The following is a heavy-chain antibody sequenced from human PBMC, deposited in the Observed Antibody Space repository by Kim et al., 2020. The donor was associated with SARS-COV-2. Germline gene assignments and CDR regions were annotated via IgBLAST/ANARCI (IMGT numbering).Heavy chain of an antibody. V-gene: IGHV3-74*03. D-gene: IGHD1-1*01. J-gene: IGHJ4*02. Sequence: GGSLRLSCATSGFNFITSWMHWVRQVPGKGLMWVSRINSDGSLITYADSVKGRFTISRDNAKNILYLVMNSLRGDDTGIYYCVRDLGTNWGQGTLVTVSS. CDR2: INSDGSLI. CDR3: VRDLGTN. CDR1: GFNFITSW.